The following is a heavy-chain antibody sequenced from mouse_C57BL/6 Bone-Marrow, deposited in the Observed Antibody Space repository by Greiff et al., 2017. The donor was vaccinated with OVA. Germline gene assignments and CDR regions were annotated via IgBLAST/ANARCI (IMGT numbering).Heavy chain of an antibody. V-gene: IGHV10-1*01. D-gene: IGHD1-1*01. J-gene: IGHJ3*01. CDR1: GFSFNTYA. CDR2: IRSKSNNYAT. CDR3: VRHYGSSYGFAY. Sequence: EVQGVESGGGLVQPKGSLKLSCAASGFSFNTYAMNWVRQAPGQGLEWVARIRSKSNNYATYYADSVKDRFTISRDNSANMLYLQMNNLKTEDTAMYYCVRHYGSSYGFAYWGQGTLVTVSA.